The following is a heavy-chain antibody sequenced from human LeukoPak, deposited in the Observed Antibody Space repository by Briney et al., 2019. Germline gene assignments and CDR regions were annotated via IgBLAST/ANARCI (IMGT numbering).Heavy chain of an antibody. J-gene: IGHJ4*02. CDR1: GFTFSGHW. CDR3: ARLSGPGSGWTTLDY. CDR2: INERGTDS. D-gene: IGHD6-19*01. Sequence: GGSLRLSCTASGFTFSGHWIHWVRQAPGMGLVWVSRINERGTDSMYAESVKGRFTISRDTAKNSLYLQMNSLRAEDTALYYCARLSGPGSGWTTLDYWGQGTLVTVSS. V-gene: IGHV3-74*03.